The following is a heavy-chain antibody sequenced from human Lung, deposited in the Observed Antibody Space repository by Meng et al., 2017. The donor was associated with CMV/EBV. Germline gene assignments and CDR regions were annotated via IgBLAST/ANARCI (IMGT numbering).Heavy chain of an antibody. D-gene: IGHD3-3*01. CDR2: ISSSSSYI. V-gene: IGHV3-21*01. CDR1: GFTFSSYS. Sequence: GEXXKISCAASGFTFSSYSMNWVRQAPGKGLEWVSSISSSSSYIYYADSVKGRFTISRDNAKNSLYLQMNSLRAEDTAVYYCARDYLIVGILEWLPFQRPSSNYYYYYGMDGWXQGTAVTVSS. CDR3: ARDYLIVGILEWLPFQRPSSNYYYYYGMDG. J-gene: IGHJ6*02.